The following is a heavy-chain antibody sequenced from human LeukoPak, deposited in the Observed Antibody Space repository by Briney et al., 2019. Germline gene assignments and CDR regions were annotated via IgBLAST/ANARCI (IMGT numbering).Heavy chain of an antibody. V-gene: IGHV1-18*01. CDR1: GYTFTSYG. J-gene: IGHJ5*02. CDR3: ARDDYDFWSGYKTQGWFDP. D-gene: IGHD3-3*01. CDR2: ISAYNGNT. Sequence: GASVKVSCKASGYTFTSYGISWVRQAPGQGLEWMGWISAYNGNTNYAQKLQGRVTMTTDTSTSTAYMELRSLRSDDTAVYYCARDDYDFWSGYKTQGWFDPWGQGTLVTVSS.